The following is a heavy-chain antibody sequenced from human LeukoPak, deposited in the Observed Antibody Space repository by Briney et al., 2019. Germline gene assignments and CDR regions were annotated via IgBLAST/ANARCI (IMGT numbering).Heavy chain of an antibody. CDR1: GFTFSSYG. CDR3: ARAPTSYYYFDY. CDR2: IWYDGSNK. J-gene: IGHJ4*02. V-gene: IGHV3-33*01. D-gene: IGHD1-26*01. Sequence: PGGSLRLSCAASGFTFSSYGMHWVRQAPGKGLEWVAVIWYDGSNKYYADSVKGRFTISRDNSKNTLYLQMNNLRAEDTAVYYCARAPTSYYYFDYWGQGTLITVSS.